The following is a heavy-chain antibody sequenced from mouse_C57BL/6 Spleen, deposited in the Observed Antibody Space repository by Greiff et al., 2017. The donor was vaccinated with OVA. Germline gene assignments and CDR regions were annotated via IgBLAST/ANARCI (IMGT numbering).Heavy chain of an antibody. CDR1: GFTFSDYY. CDR2: ISNGGGST. Sequence: EVKVVESGGGLVQPGGSLKLSCAASGFTFSDYYMYWVRQTPEKRLEWVAYISNGGGSTYYPDTVKGRFTISRDNAKNTLYLQMSRLKSEDTAMYYCARQDYGSSPYWYFDVWGTGTTVTVSS. V-gene: IGHV5-12*01. CDR3: ARQDYGSSPYWYFDV. D-gene: IGHD1-1*01. J-gene: IGHJ1*03.